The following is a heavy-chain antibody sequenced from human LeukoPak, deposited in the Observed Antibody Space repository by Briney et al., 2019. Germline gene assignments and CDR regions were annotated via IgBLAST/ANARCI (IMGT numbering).Heavy chain of an antibody. D-gene: IGHD2-15*01. CDR2: IYYSGST. J-gene: IGHJ5*02. CDR1: GGSISSSSYY. Sequence: SETLSLTCTVSGGSISSSSYYWGWIRQPPGKGLEWIGSIYYSGSTYYNPSLKSRVTISVDTSKNHFSLELSSVTAADTAVYYCARRRDIVVLSWFDPWGQGTLVTVSS. CDR3: ARRRDIVVLSWFDP. V-gene: IGHV4-39*02.